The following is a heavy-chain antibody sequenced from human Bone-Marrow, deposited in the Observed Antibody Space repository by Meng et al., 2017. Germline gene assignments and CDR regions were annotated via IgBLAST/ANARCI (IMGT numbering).Heavy chain of an antibody. CDR1: GYTFTSYG. V-gene: IGHV1-18*01. CDR3: ARRQCYVDTTTPRYSYYGMDV. J-gene: IGHJ6*02. CDR2: ISAYNGNT. D-gene: IGHD5-18*01. Sequence: ASVKVSCKASGYTFTSYGISWVRQAPGQGLEWMGWISAYNGNTNYAQKFQGRVTITTDESTSTAYMELSSLRSEDTAVYYCARRQCYVDTTTPRYSYYGMDVWGQGTTVTVSS.